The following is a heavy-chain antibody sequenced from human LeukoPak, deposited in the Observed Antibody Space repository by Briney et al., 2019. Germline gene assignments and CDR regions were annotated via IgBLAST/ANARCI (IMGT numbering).Heavy chain of an antibody. CDR2: IYSGGST. D-gene: IGHD2-2*01. V-gene: IGHV3-53*01. CDR1: GFTVSSNY. J-gene: IGHJ3*02. Sequence: GGSLRLSCAASGFTVSSNYMSWVRQAPGKGLEGVSVIYSGGSTYYADSVKGRFTISRDNSKNTLYLQMNSLRAEDTAVYYCARDRGYCSSTSCHDAFDIWGQGTMVTVSS. CDR3: ARDRGYCSSTSCHDAFDI.